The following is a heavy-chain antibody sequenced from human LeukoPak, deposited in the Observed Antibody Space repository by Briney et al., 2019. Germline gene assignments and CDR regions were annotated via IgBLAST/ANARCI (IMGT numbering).Heavy chain of an antibody. Sequence: GGSLRLSCTASGFIFSDSWMSWVRQAPGKGLEWASAISGSGGSTYYADSVKGRFTISRDNSKNTLYLQMNSLRAEDTAVYYCAKDYRYSSSWYSDFQHWGQGTLVTVSS. J-gene: IGHJ1*01. V-gene: IGHV3-23*01. CDR1: GFIFSDSW. D-gene: IGHD6-13*01. CDR2: ISGSGGST. CDR3: AKDYRYSSSWYSDFQH.